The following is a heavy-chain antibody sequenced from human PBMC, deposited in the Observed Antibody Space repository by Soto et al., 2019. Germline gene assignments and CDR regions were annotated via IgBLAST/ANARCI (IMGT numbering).Heavy chain of an antibody. CDR1: GGSVSSGSYY. CDR2: IYYSGST. V-gene: IGHV4-61*01. J-gene: IGHJ6*02. Sequence: PSETLSLTCTVSGGSVSSGSYYWSWIRQPPGKGLGWIGYIYYSGSTNYNPSLKSRVTISVDTSKNQFSLKLSSVTAADTAVYYCARGQQLGSIYYYYGMDVWGQGTTVTVSS. CDR3: ARGQQLGSIYYYYGMDV. D-gene: IGHD6-6*01.